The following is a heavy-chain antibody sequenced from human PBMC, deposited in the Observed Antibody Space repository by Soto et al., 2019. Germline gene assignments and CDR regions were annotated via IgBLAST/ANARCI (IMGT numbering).Heavy chain of an antibody. CDR1: GGTFSSYA. J-gene: IGHJ4*02. Sequence: GASVKVSCKASGGTFSSYAISWVRQAPGQGLEWMGGIIPIFGTANYAQKFQGRVTITADESTSTAYMELSSLRSEDTAMYYCARVLRGYSYGIFDYWGQGTLVTVSS. D-gene: IGHD5-18*01. CDR3: ARVLRGYSYGIFDY. V-gene: IGHV1-69*13. CDR2: IIPIFGTA.